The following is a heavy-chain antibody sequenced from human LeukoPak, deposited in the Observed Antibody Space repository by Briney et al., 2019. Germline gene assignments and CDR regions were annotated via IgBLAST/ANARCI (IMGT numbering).Heavy chain of an antibody. CDR3: ARGEGGYNYAF. D-gene: IGHD5-24*01. J-gene: IGHJ1*01. Sequence: GASLKISCKASGYSFTSYWIAWVRQIPGKGLECMGIINPADSDTRYSLSIQGQVTISADRSISTAYLQWGSLKASDSAIYYCARGEGGYNYAFWGQGTLVSVSS. CDR1: GYSFTSYW. CDR2: INPADSDT. V-gene: IGHV5-51*01.